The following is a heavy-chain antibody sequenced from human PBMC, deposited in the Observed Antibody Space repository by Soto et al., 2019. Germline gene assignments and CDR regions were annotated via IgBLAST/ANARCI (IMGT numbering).Heavy chain of an antibody. CDR3: ARGVYYYDSSGLMGY. V-gene: IGHV1-18*04. D-gene: IGHD3-22*01. CDR2: ISAYNGNT. Sequence: GASVKVSCKASGHTFTSYGISWVRQAPGQGLEWMGWISAYNGNTNYAQKLQGRVTMITDTSTSTAYMELRSLRSDDTAVYYCARGVYYYDSSGLMGYWGQGTLVTVSS. CDR1: GHTFTSYG. J-gene: IGHJ4*02.